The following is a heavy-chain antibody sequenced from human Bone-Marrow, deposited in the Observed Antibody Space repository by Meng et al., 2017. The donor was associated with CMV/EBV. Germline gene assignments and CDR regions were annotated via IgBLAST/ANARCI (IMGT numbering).Heavy chain of an antibody. V-gene: IGHV3-30*02. D-gene: IGHD6-6*01. Sequence: GESLKISCTASGFTFGSYAMHWVRQAPGKGLEWVAFTAYDGSNKYYADSVKGRFTISRDNSRKTLYLQMNSLRPEDTAVYYCAKDGATRRVSYYGMDVWGQGNTVPVSS. CDR3: AKDGATRRVSYYGMDV. CDR2: TAYDGSNK. J-gene: IGHJ6*02. CDR1: GFTFGSYA.